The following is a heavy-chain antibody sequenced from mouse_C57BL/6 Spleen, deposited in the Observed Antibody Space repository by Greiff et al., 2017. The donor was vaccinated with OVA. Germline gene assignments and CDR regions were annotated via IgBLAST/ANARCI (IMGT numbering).Heavy chain of an antibody. CDR3: ARPGSSHWYFDV. J-gene: IGHJ1*03. CDR1: GYTFTSYW. D-gene: IGHD1-1*01. V-gene: IGHV1-64*01. Sequence: VKLQQPGAELVKPGASVKLSCKASGYTFTSYWMHWVKQRPGQGLEWIGMIHPNSGSTNYNEKFKSKATLTVDKSSSTAYMQLSSLTSEDSAVYYCARPGSSHWYFDVWGTGTTVTVSS. CDR2: IHPNSGST.